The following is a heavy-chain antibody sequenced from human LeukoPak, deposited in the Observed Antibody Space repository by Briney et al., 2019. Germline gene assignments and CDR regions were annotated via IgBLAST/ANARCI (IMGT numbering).Heavy chain of an antibody. Sequence: SETLSLTCTVSGGSIRSGSHYWAWLRQPPGRGLEWIGSIYYSGSTYYNPSLENRVTISIDTSKNHFSLKLSSLSAADTSVYYCAKRDDSGGNLVDLWGQGTLVTVS. J-gene: IGHJ4*02. CDR1: GGSIRSGSHY. CDR2: IYYSGST. CDR3: AKRDDSGGNLVDL. V-gene: IGHV4-39*02. D-gene: IGHD3-22*01.